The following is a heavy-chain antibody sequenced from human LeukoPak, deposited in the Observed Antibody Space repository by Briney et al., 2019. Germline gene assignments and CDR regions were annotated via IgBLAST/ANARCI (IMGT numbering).Heavy chain of an antibody. J-gene: IGHJ5*02. CDR1: GRSISSYY. CDR3: ARLAAIPYWFDP. CDR2: IYYSGST. V-gene: IGHV4-59*01. Sequence: PQTLSLTCTVSGRSISSYYWSWIRQPPRKGLEWIGYIYYSGSTNYNPSFKSRVTISVDTSKNQFSLKLSSVTAADTAVYYCARLAAIPYWFDPWGQGTLVTVSS. D-gene: IGHD2-2*02.